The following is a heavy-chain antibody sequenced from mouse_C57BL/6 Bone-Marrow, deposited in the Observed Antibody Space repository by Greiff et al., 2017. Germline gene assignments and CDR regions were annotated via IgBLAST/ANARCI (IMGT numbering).Heavy chain of an antibody. CDR3: TRPPYYSAWFAY. CDR1: GFTFSDAW. V-gene: IGHV6-6*01. J-gene: IGHJ3*01. CDR2: IRNKANNHAT. D-gene: IGHD2-12*01. Sequence: EVKLMESGGGLVQPGGSMKLSCAASGFTFSDAWMDWVRPSPEKGLEWVAEIRNKANNHATYYAESVKGRFTISRDDSKSSVYLQMNSLRAEDTGIYYCTRPPYYSAWFAYWGQGTLVTVSA.